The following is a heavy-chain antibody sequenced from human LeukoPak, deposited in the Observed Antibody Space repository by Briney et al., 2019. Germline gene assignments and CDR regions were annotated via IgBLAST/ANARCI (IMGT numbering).Heavy chain of an antibody. V-gene: IGHV3-74*01. Sequence: PGGSLRLSCAASGFTFSSYWMYWVRQAPGKGLVWVSRINTDGSTTNYADSVKGRFTISRDNAKNTLYLQMNSLRAEDTAVYYCAAVTMADWGPGTLVTVSS. J-gene: IGHJ4*02. D-gene: IGHD4/OR15-4a*01. CDR1: GFTFSSYW. CDR2: INTDGSTT. CDR3: AAVTMAD.